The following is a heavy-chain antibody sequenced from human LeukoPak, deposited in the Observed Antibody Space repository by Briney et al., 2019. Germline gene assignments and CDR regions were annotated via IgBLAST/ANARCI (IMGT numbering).Heavy chain of an antibody. V-gene: IGHV3-23*01. Sequence: GGSLRLSCAASGFTFTSYAMSWVGQAPGKGLEWVSAISGSGGSTYYADSVKGRFAISRDNSKNTLYLQMNSLRVEDTAVFYCAKNFGTTVPYQRPFDYWGQGTLVTVSS. J-gene: IGHJ4*02. CDR1: GFTFTSYA. CDR2: ISGSGGST. D-gene: IGHD4-17*01. CDR3: AKNFGTTVPYQRPFDY.